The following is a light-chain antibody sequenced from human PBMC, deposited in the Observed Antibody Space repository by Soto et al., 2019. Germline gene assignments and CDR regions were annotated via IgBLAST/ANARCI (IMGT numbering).Light chain of an antibody. CDR1: HKITAYS. CDR3: QQHGQWPIT. J-gene: IGKJ5*01. CDR2: GIS. Sequence: ESVLTQSPGTLSLSPGERATLSCRASHKITAYSLAWYQQKPGQAPRLLIYGISKRATDIPDRFSGSGSGTEFTLTISSLQPEDFATYYCQQHGQWPITFGQGTRLEIK. V-gene: IGKV3-20*01.